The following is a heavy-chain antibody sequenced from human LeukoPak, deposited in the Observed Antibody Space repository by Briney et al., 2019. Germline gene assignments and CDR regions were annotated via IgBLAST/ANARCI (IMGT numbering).Heavy chain of an antibody. CDR2: ISYDGSNK. V-gene: IGHV3-30*18. Sequence: GGSLRLSCAASGFTFSSYSMNWVRQAPGKGLEWVAVISYDGSNKYYADSVKGRFTISRDNSKNTLYLQMNSLRAEDTAVYYCAKDRDYDIVGYFDYWGQGTLVTVSS. D-gene: IGHD3-9*01. J-gene: IGHJ4*02. CDR3: AKDRDYDIVGYFDY. CDR1: GFTFSSYS.